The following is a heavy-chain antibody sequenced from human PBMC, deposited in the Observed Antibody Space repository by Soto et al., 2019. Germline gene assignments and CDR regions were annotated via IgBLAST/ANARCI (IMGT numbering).Heavy chain of an antibody. J-gene: IGHJ4*02. CDR1: GFTFDDYA. Sequence: PGGSLRLSCAASGFTFDDYAMHWVRQAPGKGLEWVSHISWNSGSMGYADSVKGRFTISRDNARNSLYLQMNSLRAEDTALYYCAKALTSGWYQLFDYWGQGTLVTVSS. D-gene: IGHD6-19*01. V-gene: IGHV3-9*01. CDR3: AKALTSGWYQLFDY. CDR2: ISWNSGSM.